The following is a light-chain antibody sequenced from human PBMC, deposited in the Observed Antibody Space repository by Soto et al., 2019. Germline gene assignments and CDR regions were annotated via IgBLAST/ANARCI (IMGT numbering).Light chain of an antibody. J-gene: IGKJ5*01. V-gene: IGKV3-20*01. CDR3: QQYAYSPQT. Sequence: EVVLTQSPGTLSLSPGERATLSCRASQRVGNDFLAWFQQKPGQAPRPLIYNAFSRATGIPDRFSGSGSGTDFTLTVSRLEPDDFAVYYCQQYAYSPQTFGQGTRLEIK. CDR2: NAF. CDR1: QRVGNDF.